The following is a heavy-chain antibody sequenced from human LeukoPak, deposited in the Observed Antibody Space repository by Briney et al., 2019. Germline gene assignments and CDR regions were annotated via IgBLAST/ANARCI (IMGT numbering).Heavy chain of an antibody. D-gene: IGHD3-3*01. CDR2: IIPIFGTA. V-gene: IGHV1-69*05. CDR1: GGTFSSYA. CDR3: ARGVRSGREKNWFDP. Sequence: ASVKVSCKASGGTFSSYAISWVRQAPGQGLEWMGGIIPIFGTANYAQKFQGRVTITTDESTSTAYMELSSLRSEDTAVYYCARGVRSGREKNWFDPWGQGTLVTVSS. J-gene: IGHJ5*02.